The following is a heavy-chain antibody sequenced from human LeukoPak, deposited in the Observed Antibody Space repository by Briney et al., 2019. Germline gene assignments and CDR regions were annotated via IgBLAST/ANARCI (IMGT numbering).Heavy chain of an antibody. CDR1: GFTFSDYY. D-gene: IGHD2-15*01. V-gene: IGHV3-11*05. Sequence: GGSLRLSCAASGFTFSDYYMSWIRQAPGKGLEWVSSISSSSSYIYYADSVKGRFTISRDNAKNSLYLQMNSLKTEDTAVYYCTRDSSLNPDYCSGGSCYGDYWGQGTLVTVSS. J-gene: IGHJ4*02. CDR2: ISSSSSYI. CDR3: TRDSSLNPDYCSGGSCYGDY.